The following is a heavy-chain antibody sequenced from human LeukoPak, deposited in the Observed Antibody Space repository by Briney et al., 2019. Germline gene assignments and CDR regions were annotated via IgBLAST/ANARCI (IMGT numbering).Heavy chain of an antibody. CDR3: AVRYFDWSGFDY. CDR1: GGSISSSSYY. V-gene: IGHV4-39*01. D-gene: IGHD3-9*01. Sequence: SETLSLTCTVSGGSISSSSYYWGWIRQAPGKGLEWIGSIYYSGSTYYNPSLKSRVTISVDTSKNQFSLKLSSVTAADTAVYYCAVRYFDWSGFDYWGQGTLVTVSS. J-gene: IGHJ4*02. CDR2: IYYSGST.